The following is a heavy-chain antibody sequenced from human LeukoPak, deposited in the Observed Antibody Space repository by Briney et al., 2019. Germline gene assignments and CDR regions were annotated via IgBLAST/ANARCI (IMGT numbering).Heavy chain of an antibody. Sequence: GGSLRLSCAAPGFIFDNYAIHWVRQAPGKGLEWVSLISGDGGSTFYADSVRGRSTISRDNTRKSLSLQMSSLRSEDTALYYCARESETSGWYDYWGQGTLVTVSS. CDR3: ARESETSGWYDY. D-gene: IGHD6-19*01. CDR1: GFIFDNYA. V-gene: IGHV3-43*02. CDR2: ISGDGGST. J-gene: IGHJ4*02.